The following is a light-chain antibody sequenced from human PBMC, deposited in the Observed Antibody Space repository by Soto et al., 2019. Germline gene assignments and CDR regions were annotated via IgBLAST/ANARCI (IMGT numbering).Light chain of an antibody. CDR2: DAS. CDR3: QQYDNLPLT. Sequence: DIQMTQSASCLSASVGDRVTITYQASQDISNYLNWYQQKPGKAPKLLIYDASNLETGVPSRFSGSGSGTDFTFTISSLQPEDIATYYCQQYDNLPLTFGGGTKVEIK. J-gene: IGKJ4*01. V-gene: IGKV1-33*01. CDR1: QDISNY.